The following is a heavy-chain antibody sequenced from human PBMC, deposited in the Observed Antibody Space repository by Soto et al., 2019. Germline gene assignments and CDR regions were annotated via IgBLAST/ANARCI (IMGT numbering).Heavy chain of an antibody. CDR1: GYTFTSYG. J-gene: IGHJ6*03. CDR3: ARDSTAARPSYYYYMDV. V-gene: IGHV1-18*01. D-gene: IGHD6-6*01. CDR2: ISAYNGNT. Sequence: QVQLVQSGAEVKKPGASVKVSCKASGYTFTSYGISWVRQAPGQGLEWMGWISAYNGNTNYAQKLQGRVTMTTDTSTSTAYMELRSLRSDDTAVYYCARDSTAARPSYYYYMDVWGKGTTVTVSS.